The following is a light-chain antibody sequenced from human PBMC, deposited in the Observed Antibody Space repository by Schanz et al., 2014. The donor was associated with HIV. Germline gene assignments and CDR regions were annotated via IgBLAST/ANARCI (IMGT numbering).Light chain of an antibody. CDR2: AAS. J-gene: IGKJ3*01. CDR1: QTVSSSS. V-gene: IGKV3D-7*01. CDR3: HQYYTTPLT. Sequence: EIVLTQSPDTLSLSPGERATLSCRASQTVSSSSLAWYQQKPGQSPRLLIYAASTRATGIPDRFSGSGSGTEFTLTISSLQAEDVAVYYCHQYYTTPLTFGPGTKVEIK.